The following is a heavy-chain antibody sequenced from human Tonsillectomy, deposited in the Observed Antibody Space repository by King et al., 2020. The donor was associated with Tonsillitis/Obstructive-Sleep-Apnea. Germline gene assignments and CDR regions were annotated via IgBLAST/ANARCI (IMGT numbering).Heavy chain of an antibody. CDR3: SRELGKIVVVPALYGMDV. CDR1: GFTFNTCA. Sequence: VQLVESGGGVVQPGRSLRLSCAASGFTFNTCAMHWVRQAPGKGLEWVAVTSYDGSNKYYADSVKGRFTISRDNPKNTLYLQMNSLRAEDTAVYYCSRELGKIVVVPALYGMDVWGQGTTVTVSS. V-gene: IGHV3-30*04. J-gene: IGHJ6*02. D-gene: IGHD2-2*01. CDR2: TSYDGSNK.